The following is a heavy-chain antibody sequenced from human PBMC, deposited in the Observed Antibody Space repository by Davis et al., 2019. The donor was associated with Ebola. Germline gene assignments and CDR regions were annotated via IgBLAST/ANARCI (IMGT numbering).Heavy chain of an antibody. V-gene: IGHV3-23*01. J-gene: IGHJ4*02. CDR2: IRRSGDSA. CDR3: AKGYGSGWSFDY. CDR1: GFTVSSYA. D-gene: IGHD6-19*01. Sequence: PGGSLRLSCAASGFTVSSYAMSWVRQAPGKGLEWVSAIRRSGDSAYYTKSVRGRFTISRDNSKNTLYLQMNSLRAEDTAVYYCAKGYGSGWSFDYWGQGTLVTVSS.